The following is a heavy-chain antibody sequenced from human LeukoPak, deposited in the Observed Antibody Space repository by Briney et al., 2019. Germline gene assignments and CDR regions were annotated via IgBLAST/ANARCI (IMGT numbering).Heavy chain of an antibody. V-gene: IGHV4-31*03. J-gene: IGHJ4*02. CDR1: GGSISSGGYY. D-gene: IGHD2-15*01. CDR2: IYYSGST. Sequence: TLSLTCTVSGGSISSGGYYWSWIRQHPGKGLEWIGYIYYSGSTYYNPSLKSRVTISVDTSKNQFSLKLSSVTAADTAVYYCAREICSGGCCYFYYWGQGTLVTVSS. CDR3: AREICSGGCCYFYY.